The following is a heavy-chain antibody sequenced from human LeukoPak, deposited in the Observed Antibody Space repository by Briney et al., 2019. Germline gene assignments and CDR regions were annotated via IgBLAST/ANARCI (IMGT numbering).Heavy chain of an antibody. J-gene: IGHJ4*02. V-gene: IGHV5-51*01. D-gene: IGHD5-24*01. CDR3: ARLGRRDGYNYKFVADY. Sequence: KSGESLKISCKGSGYSFTSYWIGWVRQMPGKGLEWKGIIYPGDSDTRYSPSFQGQVTISADKSISTAYLQWSSLKASDTAMYYCARLGRRDGYNYKFVADYWGQGTLVTVSS. CDR1: GYSFTSYW. CDR2: IYPGDSDT.